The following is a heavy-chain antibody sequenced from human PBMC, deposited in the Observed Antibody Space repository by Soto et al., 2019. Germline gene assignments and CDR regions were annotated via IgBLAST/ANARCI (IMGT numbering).Heavy chain of an antibody. Sequence: QVQLVESGGGVVQPGRSLRLSCAASGFTFSSYAMHWVHQAPGKGLEWVAVISYDGSNKYYADSVKGRFTISSDNTKNTVYLQMNSLRAADTAVYYCARDAGGSGESLPHSGPDWGQGTLVTVSS. D-gene: IGHD3-10*01. CDR3: ARDAGGSGESLPHSGPD. J-gene: IGHJ4*02. CDR1: GFTFSSYA. V-gene: IGHV3-30-3*01. CDR2: ISYDGSNK.